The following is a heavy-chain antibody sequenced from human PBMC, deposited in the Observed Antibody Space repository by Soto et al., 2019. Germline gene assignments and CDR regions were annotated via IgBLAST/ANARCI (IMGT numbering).Heavy chain of an antibody. CDR3: ARTTAVPNTLRSRYFFDY. CDR2: VYYSGTT. CDR1: GGSVSNKTYY. Sequence: SETLSLTCSVSGGSVSNKTYYWSWIRRPPGKRLEWIGYVYYSGTTNYNPSLKSRVTISVDLSKNQFSLRLSSVTTADTALYYCARTTAVPNTLRSRYFFDYWGQGTLVTVSS. D-gene: IGHD4-17*01. V-gene: IGHV4-61*01. J-gene: IGHJ4*02.